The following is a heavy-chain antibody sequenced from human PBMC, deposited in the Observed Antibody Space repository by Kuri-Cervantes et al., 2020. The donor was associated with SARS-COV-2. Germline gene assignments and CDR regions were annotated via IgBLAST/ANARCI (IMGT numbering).Heavy chain of an antibody. J-gene: IGHJ6*03. CDR2: INHSGST. V-gene: IGHV4-34*01. CDR1: GGSFSGYY. Sequence: GSLRPSCAVYGGSFSGYYWSRIRQPPGKGLEWIGEINHSGSTNYNPSLKSRVTISVDTSKNQFSLKLSSVTAADTAVYYCARFLGSHYYYYYMDVWGKGTTVTVSS. D-gene: IGHD2/OR15-2a*01. CDR3: ARFLGSHYYYYYMDV.